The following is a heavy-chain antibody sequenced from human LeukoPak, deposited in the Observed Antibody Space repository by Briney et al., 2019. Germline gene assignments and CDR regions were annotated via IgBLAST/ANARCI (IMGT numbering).Heavy chain of an antibody. J-gene: IGHJ4*02. D-gene: IGHD1-26*01. CDR3: ARHFRWDLDYFDY. CDR1: GYNFTSYW. CDR2: IYPGDSDT. Sequence: GESLKISCKGSGYNFTSYWIGWVRQMPGKGLGWMGIIYPGDSDTRYSPSFQGQVTISADKSISTAYLQWSSLKASDTAMYYCARHFRWDLDYFDYWGQGTLVTVSS. V-gene: IGHV5-51*01.